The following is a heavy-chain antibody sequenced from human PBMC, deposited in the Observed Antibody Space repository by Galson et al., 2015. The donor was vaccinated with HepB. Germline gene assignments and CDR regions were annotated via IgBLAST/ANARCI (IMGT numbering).Heavy chain of an antibody. V-gene: IGHV3-30*18. CDR3: AKGALSDWGWLQFDY. Sequence: SLRLSCAASGFTFSSYGMHWVRQAPGKGLEWVAVISYDGSNKYYADSVKGRFTISRDNSKNTLYLQMNSLRAEDTAVYYCAKGALSDWGWLQFDYWGQGTLVTVSS. CDR2: ISYDGSNK. CDR1: GFTFSSYG. D-gene: IGHD5-24*01. J-gene: IGHJ4*02.